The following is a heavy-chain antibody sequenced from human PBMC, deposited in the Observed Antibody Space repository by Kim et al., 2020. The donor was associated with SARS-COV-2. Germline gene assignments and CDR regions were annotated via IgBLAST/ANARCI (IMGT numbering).Heavy chain of an antibody. CDR3: TTYRYYYDSSGYLYFDY. D-gene: IGHD3-22*01. V-gene: IGHV3-15*01. Sequence: LSLTCAASGFTFSNAWMSWVRQAPGKGLEWVGRIKSKTDGGTTDYAAPVKGRFTISRDDSKNTLYLQMNSLKTEDTAVYYCTTYRYYYDSSGYLYFDYWGQGTLVSVSS. CDR1: GFTFSNAW. CDR2: IKSKTDGGTT. J-gene: IGHJ4*02.